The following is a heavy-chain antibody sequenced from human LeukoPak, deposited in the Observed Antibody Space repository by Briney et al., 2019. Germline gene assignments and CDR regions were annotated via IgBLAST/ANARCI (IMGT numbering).Heavy chain of an antibody. CDR1: GYTFIGYY. V-gene: IGHV1-2*02. Sequence: ASVKVSCKASGYTFIGYYIHWVRQAPGQGLEWMGSVNPNSGVTDYAQKFQGRITMTRDTSISTAYMELRSLRSDDTAVYYCARGDYDFWSGYYRKGYYYMDVWGKGTTVTVSS. CDR2: VNPNSGVT. CDR3: ARGDYDFWSGYYRKGYYYMDV. D-gene: IGHD3-3*01. J-gene: IGHJ6*03.